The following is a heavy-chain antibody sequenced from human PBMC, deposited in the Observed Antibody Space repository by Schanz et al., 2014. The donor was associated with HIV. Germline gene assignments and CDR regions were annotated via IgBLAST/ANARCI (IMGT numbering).Heavy chain of an antibody. J-gene: IGHJ5*02. CDR2: INHSGST. CDR3: ARGIRRDCSSPSCNTGWFDP. Sequence: QVPLQQWGAGLLKPSETLSLTCAVYGGSLNGYYWTWIRQPPGKGLEWIGEINHSGSTNYNPSLKSRVTISIDTAKNQFSLKLSSVTAADTAVYYCARGIRRDCSSPSCNTGWFDPWGQGSLVTVSS. V-gene: IGHV4-34*01. D-gene: IGHD2-2*02. CDR1: GGSLNGYY.